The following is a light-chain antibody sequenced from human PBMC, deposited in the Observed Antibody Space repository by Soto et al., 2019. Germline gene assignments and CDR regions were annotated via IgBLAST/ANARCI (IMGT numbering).Light chain of an antibody. J-gene: IGKJ3*01. Sequence: EIVLTQSPATLSLSPGERATLSCRASQSVGRYLTWYQQRVGQAPRLLIYAASNRAAGTPARFSGSGSGSDFNLTISSMKPEDFAFDYYQHRDNWPPVFTFGPGTTVDV. CDR1: QSVGRY. CDR3: QHRDNWPPVFT. V-gene: IGKV3-11*01. CDR2: AAS.